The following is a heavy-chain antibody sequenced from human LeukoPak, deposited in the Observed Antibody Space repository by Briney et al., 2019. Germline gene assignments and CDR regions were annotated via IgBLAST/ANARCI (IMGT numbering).Heavy chain of an antibody. CDR3: ARFTRRSPPDY. V-gene: IGHV3-7*03. CDR2: IKEDGGEQ. J-gene: IGHJ4*02. CDR1: GFTFSSYW. Sequence: GGSLRLSCAASGFTFSSYWMSWVRQAPGMGLEWVANIKEDGGEQYYVDSVKGRFTISRDNAKNSLYLQMNTLRAEDTAVYYCARFTRRSPPDYWGQGTLVIVSS. D-gene: IGHD6-13*01.